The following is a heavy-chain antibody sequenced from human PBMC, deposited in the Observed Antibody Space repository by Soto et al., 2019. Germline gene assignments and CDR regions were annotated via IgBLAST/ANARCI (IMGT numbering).Heavy chain of an antibody. Sequence: AGGALRLSCAASGFNFSSYSMNCVRQAPGKGLEWVSYISSSISTIYYGDSVKGRFTISRDNAKNSLYLQMNSLRAEDTAVYYCARDNYDFWSGSKVAFDYWGQGTLVTVS. CDR1: GFNFSSYS. J-gene: IGHJ4*02. D-gene: IGHD3-3*01. CDR3: ARDNYDFWSGSKVAFDY. CDR2: ISSSISTI. V-gene: IGHV3-48*01.